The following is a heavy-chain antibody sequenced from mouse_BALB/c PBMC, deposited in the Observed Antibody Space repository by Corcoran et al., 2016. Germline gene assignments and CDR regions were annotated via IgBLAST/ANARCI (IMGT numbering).Heavy chain of an antibody. V-gene: IGHV9-3-1*01. Sequence: QIQLVQSGHELKKPGETVKISCKASGYTFTNYGMNWVKQAPGKGLKWMGWINTYTGEPTYADDFKGRFAFSLETSASTAYLQINNLKNEDTATDVCAREPRAMDYWGQGTSVTVSS. CDR1: GYTFTNYG. CDR3: AREPRAMDY. J-gene: IGHJ4*01. CDR2: INTYTGEP.